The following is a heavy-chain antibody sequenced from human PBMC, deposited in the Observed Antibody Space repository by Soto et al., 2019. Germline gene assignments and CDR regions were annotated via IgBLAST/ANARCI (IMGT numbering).Heavy chain of an antibody. D-gene: IGHD2-2*01. J-gene: IGHJ6*03. CDR1: GFTFSSYD. Sequence: GGSLRLSCAASGFTFSSYDMHWVRQATGKGLEWVSAIGTAGDTYYPGSVKGRFTISRENAKNSLYLQMNSLRAGDTAVYYCARGLYCSSTSCYERALRADYYYYMDVWGKGTTVTVSS. V-gene: IGHV3-13*01. CDR2: IGTAGDT. CDR3: ARGLYCSSTSCYERALRADYYYYMDV.